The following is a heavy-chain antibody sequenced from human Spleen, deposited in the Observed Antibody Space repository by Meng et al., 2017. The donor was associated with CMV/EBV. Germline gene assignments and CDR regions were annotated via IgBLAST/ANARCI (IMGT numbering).Heavy chain of an antibody. CDR3: ARAVGLGGDIDY. V-gene: IGHV1-2*02. CDR1: GYTFSGYY. D-gene: IGHD2-21*01. J-gene: IGHJ4*02. Sequence: ASVKVSCKASGYTFSGYYIHWVRQAPGQGLEWMGWITPESGGTNYAQKFQGRVTITRNTSISTAYMELSSLRSEDTAVYYCARAVGLGGDIDYWGQGTLVTVSS. CDR2: ITPESGGT.